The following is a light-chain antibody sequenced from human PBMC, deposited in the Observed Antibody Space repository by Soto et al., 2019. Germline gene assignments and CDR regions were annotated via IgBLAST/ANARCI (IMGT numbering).Light chain of an antibody. V-gene: IGKV3-20*01. CDR2: GAS. CDR1: QSVSSSY. Sequence: EIVLTQSPGTLSLSPGERATLSCRASQSVSSSYLAWYQQKPGQAPRLLIYGASGRANGIPDRFSGSGFGTDFTLTISRLEPEDFAVYYCQQYGRSPLTFGPGTKVDIE. J-gene: IGKJ3*01. CDR3: QQYGRSPLT.